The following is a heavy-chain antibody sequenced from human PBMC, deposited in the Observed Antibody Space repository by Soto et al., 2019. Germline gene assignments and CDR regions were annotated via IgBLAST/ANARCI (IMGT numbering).Heavy chain of an antibody. V-gene: IGHV6-1*01. J-gene: IGHJ5*02. CDR1: GDSVSSNTAG. CDR3: AKGGLVRGAFHGWFDP. Sequence: SQTLSLTCGISGDSVSSNTAGWSWIRQSPSRGLEWLGRTYYRSKWYFDYGVSVKGRITINPDTSKNQFSLQLNSVTPEDTAVYYCAKGGLVRGAFHGWFDPWGQGTLVTVSS. CDR2: TYYRSKWYF. D-gene: IGHD3-10*01.